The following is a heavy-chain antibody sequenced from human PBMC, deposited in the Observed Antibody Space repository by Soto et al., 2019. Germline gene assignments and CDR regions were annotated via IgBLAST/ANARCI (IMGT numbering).Heavy chain of an antibody. CDR3: ASNWRAYSSLGYRANDAFDI. Sequence: EVQLLESGGGLVQPGGSLRLSCAASGFTFSSYAMSWVRQAPGKGLEWVSAISGSGGSTYYADSVKGRFTISRDNAKNSLYLQMNSLRAEDTAVYYCASNWRAYSSLGYRANDAFDIWGQGTMVTVSS. D-gene: IGHD5-18*01. V-gene: IGHV3-23*01. J-gene: IGHJ3*02. CDR1: GFTFSSYA. CDR2: ISGSGGST.